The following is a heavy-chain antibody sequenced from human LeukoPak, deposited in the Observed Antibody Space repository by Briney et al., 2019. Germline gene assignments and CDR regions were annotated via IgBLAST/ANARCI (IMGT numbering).Heavy chain of an antibody. CDR2: IHTNGNT. J-gene: IGHJ4*02. D-gene: IGHD1-26*01. Sequence: SETLSLTCTVSGGSISSYYWSWIRQPAGKGLEWIGRIHTNGNTNYNPSLKSRATMSADTSKNQFSLNVSSVTAADRAVYYCAREGGSYRFFDYWGQGTLVTVSS. V-gene: IGHV4-4*07. CDR1: GGSISSYY. CDR3: AREGGSYRFFDY.